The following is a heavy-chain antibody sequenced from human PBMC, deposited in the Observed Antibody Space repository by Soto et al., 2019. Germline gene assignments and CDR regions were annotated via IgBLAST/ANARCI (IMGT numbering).Heavy chain of an antibody. V-gene: IGHV4-59*01. J-gene: IGHJ5*02. Sequence: PSETLSLTCTVPGGSISSYYWSWIRHPPGKGLEWIGYIYYSGSTNSNPSLKSRVTISVDTSKNQFTLKLSSVTAADTSVYYCARYPPGGSYSSSGRYNWFDPWGQGTLVTVSS. D-gene: IGHD1-26*01. CDR1: GGSISSYY. CDR2: IYYSGST. CDR3: ARYPPGGSYSSSGRYNWFDP.